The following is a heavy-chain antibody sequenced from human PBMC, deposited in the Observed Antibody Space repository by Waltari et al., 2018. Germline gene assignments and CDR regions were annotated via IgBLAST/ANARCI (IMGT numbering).Heavy chain of an antibody. Sequence: QVQLVQSGREVKKPGSSVKVSCKTSGGTFSSYAISWGRQAPGQGLEWMGRIIPVFGTPNHAQKFQGRLTITADELTTTVYMELSSLRSEDTAIYYCAKEGAFGVTTGPGWFDPWGQGTRVTVSS. D-gene: IGHD3-3*01. CDR2: IIPVFGTP. CDR3: AKEGAFGVTTGPGWFDP. V-gene: IGHV1-69*18. CDR1: GGTFSSYA. J-gene: IGHJ5*02.